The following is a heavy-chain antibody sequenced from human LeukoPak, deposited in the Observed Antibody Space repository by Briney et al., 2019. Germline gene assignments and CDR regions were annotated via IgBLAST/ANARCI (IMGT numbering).Heavy chain of an antibody. CDR2: ISGSGGST. CDR1: GFTFSSYA. J-gene: IGHJ4*02. V-gene: IGHV3-23*01. CDR3: AKGLGIAAAGSSFDY. Sequence: GGSLRLSCAAAGFTFSSYAMSWVRQAPGKGLEWVSAISGSGGSTYYADSVKGRFTISRDNSKNTLYLQMNSLRAEDTAVYYCAKGLGIAAAGSSFDYWGQGTLVTVSS. D-gene: IGHD6-13*01.